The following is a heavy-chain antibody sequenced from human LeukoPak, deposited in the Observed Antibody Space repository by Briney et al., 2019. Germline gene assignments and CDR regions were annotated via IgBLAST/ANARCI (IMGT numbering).Heavy chain of an antibody. CDR1: GFTFSDYY. V-gene: IGHV3-11*01. D-gene: IGHD1-26*01. CDR3: ARAGTSGSYYYYGMDV. CDR2: ISSSGSTI. Sequence: PGGSLRLSCAASGFTFSDYYMSWIRQAPGKGLEWVSYISSSGSTIYYADSVKGRFTISRDNAKNSLYLQMNSLRAEDTAVYYCARAGTSGSYYYYGMDVWGQGTLVTVSS. J-gene: IGHJ6*02.